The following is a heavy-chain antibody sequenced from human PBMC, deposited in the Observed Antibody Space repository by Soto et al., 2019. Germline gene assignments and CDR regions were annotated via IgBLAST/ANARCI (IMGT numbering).Heavy chain of an antibody. CDR3: AKDRDYGYFDYYDGMDV. CDR1: GFTFSTYA. J-gene: IGHJ6*04. V-gene: IGHV3-30*04. Sequence: QVQLVESGGGVVQPGRSLRLSCAASGFTFSTYAMHWVRQAPGKGLEWVAVISYDGRQKYYTDSVKGRFTISRDNSKNTLYLQMNRLRGEDTAVYYGAKDRDYGYFDYYDGMDVWVEGTTVTVSS. CDR2: ISYDGRQK. D-gene: IGHD4-17*01.